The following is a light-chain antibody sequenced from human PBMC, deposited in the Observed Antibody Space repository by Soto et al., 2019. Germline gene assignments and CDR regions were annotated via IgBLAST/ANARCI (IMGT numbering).Light chain of an antibody. CDR3: QTWDTTTYV. CDR2: QDD. CDR1: QLGNKY. J-gene: IGLJ1*01. V-gene: IGLV3-1*01. Sequence: SYELTQPPSVSVSPGQTASITCSGDQLGNKYVCWYQQKPGQSPVLVIYQDDKRPSGIPERFSGSNSGNTATLTISGTQAMDEADYYCQTWDTTTYVFGTGTKVTV.